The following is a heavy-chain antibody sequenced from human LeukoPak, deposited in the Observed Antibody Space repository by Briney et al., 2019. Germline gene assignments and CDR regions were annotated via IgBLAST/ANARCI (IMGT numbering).Heavy chain of an antibody. J-gene: IGHJ4*02. CDR1: GDSVSSNSAT. Sequence: SQTLSLTCAISGDSVSSNSATWTWIRQSPSRGLEWLGRTYYRTKWYNDYAVSVKSRIVINPDTSKNQFSLQLNSVTPEDTAVYYCARGSSSNSWYFDYWGQGTLVTVSS. D-gene: IGHD6-13*01. CDR3: ARGSSSNSWYFDY. V-gene: IGHV6-1*01. CDR2: TYYRTKWYN.